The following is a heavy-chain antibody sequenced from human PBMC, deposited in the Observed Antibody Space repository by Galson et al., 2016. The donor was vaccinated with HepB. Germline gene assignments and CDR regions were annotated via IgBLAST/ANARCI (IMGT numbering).Heavy chain of an antibody. CDR2: ISASSGTI. CDR3: ARPYTYYFGSGSYFDVLHYGMDV. D-gene: IGHD3-10*01. CDR1: GFRFSDYN. V-gene: IGHV3-48*01. J-gene: IGHJ6*02. Sequence: SLRLSCAASGFRFSDYNMNWVRQAPGRGLEWVAYISASSGTIYYAASVKGRFTISRDNANNSLSLQMNGLRAEDTAFYYCARPYTYYFGSGSYFDVLHYGMDVWGQGTTVTVSS.